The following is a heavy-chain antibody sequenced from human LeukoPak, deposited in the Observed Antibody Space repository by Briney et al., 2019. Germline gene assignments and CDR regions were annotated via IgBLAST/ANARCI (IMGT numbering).Heavy chain of an antibody. J-gene: IGHJ4*02. Sequence: GGSLRLSCAASGFTLSSYAMHWVRQAPGKGLEYVSAISSNGGSTYYANSVKGRFTISRDNSKNTLYLQMGSLRAEDMAVYYCVGYCSSTSCYDPVLWGQGTLVTVSS. CDR1: GFTLSSYA. V-gene: IGHV3-64*01. CDR3: VGYCSSTSCYDPVL. CDR2: ISSNGGST. D-gene: IGHD2-2*03.